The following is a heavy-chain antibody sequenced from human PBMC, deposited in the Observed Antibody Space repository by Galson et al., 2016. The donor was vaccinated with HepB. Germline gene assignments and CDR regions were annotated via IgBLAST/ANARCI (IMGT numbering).Heavy chain of an antibody. Sequence: SLRLSCAVSGFILTNYWMTWVRQAPGKGLEWVAIIKEDGSEKYYVGSVKGRFTISRDKSKNTLYLQMNSLRAEDTAVYYCAKSPLMFFGELLGYFQHWGQGTLVTVSS. J-gene: IGHJ1*01. CDR1: GFILTNYW. V-gene: IGHV3-7*01. CDR2: IKEDGSEK. D-gene: IGHD3-10*01. CDR3: AKSPLMFFGELLGYFQH.